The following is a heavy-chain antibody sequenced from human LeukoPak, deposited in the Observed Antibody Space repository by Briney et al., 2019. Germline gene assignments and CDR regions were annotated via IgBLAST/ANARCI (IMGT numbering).Heavy chain of an antibody. CDR1: GYFFSGYH. CDR3: ARGAPTTRIGAGRFDY. D-gene: IGHD5-12*01. J-gene: IGHJ4*02. V-gene: IGHV1-46*01. CDR2: INPSGGST. Sequence: ASVKVSCKASGYFFSGYHVHWVRQAPGQGLEWMGEINPSGGSTSYAQKFQGRITVTRDTYTNTVYMDLSSLRSEDTATYYCARGAPTTRIGAGRFDYWGQGSLLTVAS.